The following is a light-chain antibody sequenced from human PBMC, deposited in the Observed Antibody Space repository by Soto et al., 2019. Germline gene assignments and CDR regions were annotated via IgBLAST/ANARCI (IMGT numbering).Light chain of an antibody. J-gene: IGKJ1*01. CDR1: QSVSSN. CDR3: QQYDSSPWT. CDR2: DTS. Sequence: EIVLTQSPATLSVSPGERATLSCRASQSVSSNLAWYQQKPGQAPRLLVYDTSYRATGVPDRFSGSGSGTDFTLTISRLEPEDSAVYYCQQYDSSPWTFGQGTKVDIK. V-gene: IGKV3-20*01.